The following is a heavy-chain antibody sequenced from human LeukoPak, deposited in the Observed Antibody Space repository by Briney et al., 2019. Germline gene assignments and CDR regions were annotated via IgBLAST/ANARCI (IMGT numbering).Heavy chain of an antibody. CDR3: AKDHGSGSYRPLPFDY. J-gene: IGHJ4*02. V-gene: IGHV3-23*01. CDR2: ISGSGGST. D-gene: IGHD3-10*01. CDR1: GFTFSSYA. Sequence: GGSLRLSCAASGFTFSSYAMSWVRQAPGKGLEWVSAISGSGGSTYYADSVKGRFTISRDNSKNTLYLQMNSLRAEDTAVYYCAKDHGSGSYRPLPFDYWGQGTLVTVSS.